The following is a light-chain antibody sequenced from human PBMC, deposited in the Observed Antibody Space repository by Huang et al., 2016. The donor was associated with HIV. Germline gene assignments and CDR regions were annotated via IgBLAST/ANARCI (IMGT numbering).Light chain of an antibody. CDR2: GAS. V-gene: IGKV3-11*01. CDR1: ESVRNF. J-gene: IGKJ3*01. Sequence: EIVLTQSPATLSLSPGEGATLSCRANESVRNFLAWYQQKPGQAPRLLIHGASNRAAGVPTRFSGNGSGTDFTLTINSLEPEDFGFYCCQQRDIWPLTFGPGTKVDIK. CDR3: QQRDIWPLT.